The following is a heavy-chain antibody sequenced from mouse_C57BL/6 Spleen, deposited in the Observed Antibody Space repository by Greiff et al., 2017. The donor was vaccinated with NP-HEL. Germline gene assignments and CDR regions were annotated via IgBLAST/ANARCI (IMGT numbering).Heavy chain of an antibody. CDR1: GYTFTSYW. Sequence: QVQLQQPGAELVRPGTSVKLSCKASGYTFTSYWMHWVKQRPGQGLEWIGVIDPSDSYTNYNQKFKGKATLTVDTSSSTAYMQLSSLTSEDSAVYYCARGRKSSYLDYWGQGTTLTVSS. V-gene: IGHV1-59*01. D-gene: IGHD1-3*01. J-gene: IGHJ2*01. CDR3: ARGRKSSYLDY. CDR2: IDPSDSYT.